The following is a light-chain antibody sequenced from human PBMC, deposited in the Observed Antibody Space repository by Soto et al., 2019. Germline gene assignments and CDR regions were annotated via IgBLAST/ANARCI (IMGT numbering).Light chain of an antibody. V-gene: IGLV2-14*01. J-gene: IGLJ1*01. Sequence: QSVLTQPAPVSGSPGQSIPISCAGTRSDGGGYKYVSWYQQHPGKAPKLMVYDVTNRPSGVSDRFSGSKSGNTASLTISGLQAEDEAEYYCTSYATGNTIVFGTGTKVTVL. CDR1: RSDGGGYKY. CDR2: DVT. CDR3: TSYATGNTIV.